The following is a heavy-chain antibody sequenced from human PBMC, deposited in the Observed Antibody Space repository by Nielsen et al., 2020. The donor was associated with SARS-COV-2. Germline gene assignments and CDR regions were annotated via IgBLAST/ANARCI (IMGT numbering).Heavy chain of an antibody. CDR1: GFTFDDYA. CDR3: ARFTGGYDS. Sequence: GGSLRLSCAASGFTFDDYAMHWVRQAPGKGLEWVCGINWNGDSATCADSVKGRFTISRDNAKNSLYLQMNNLRAEDTALYHCARFTGGYDSWGQGSLVTVSS. J-gene: IGHJ5*01. CDR2: INWNGDSA. D-gene: IGHD5-12*01. V-gene: IGHV3-20*01.